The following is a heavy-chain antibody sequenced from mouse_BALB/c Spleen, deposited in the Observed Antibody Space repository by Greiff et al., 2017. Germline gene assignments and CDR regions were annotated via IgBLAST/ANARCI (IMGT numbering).Heavy chain of an antibody. J-gene: IGHJ4*01. CDR3: ARSLDGSAAMDY. V-gene: IGHV5-17*02. CDR2: ISSGSSTI. CDR1: GFTFSSFG. Sequence: DVHLVESGGGLVQPGGSRKLSCAASGFTFSSFGMHWVRQAPEKGLEWVAYISSGSSTIYYADTVKGRFTISRDNPKNTLFLQMTSLRSEDTAMYYCARSLDGSAAMDYWGQGTSVTVSS. D-gene: IGHD3-2*01.